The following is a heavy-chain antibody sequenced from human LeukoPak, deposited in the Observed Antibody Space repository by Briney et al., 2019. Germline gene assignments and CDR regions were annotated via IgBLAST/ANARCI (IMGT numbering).Heavy chain of an antibody. Sequence: GGSLRLSCAASGFTVSSNYMTWVRQAPGKGLEWVSIIYSGGSTYSAASMKGRFTISRDNSKNTLDLQMNSLRAEDTAVYYCARGATDDYVWGSFSHYIDYWGQGTLVTVSS. CDR2: IYSGGST. CDR1: GFTVSSNY. D-gene: IGHD3-16*01. CDR3: ARGATDDYVWGSFSHYIDY. V-gene: IGHV3-53*01. J-gene: IGHJ4*02.